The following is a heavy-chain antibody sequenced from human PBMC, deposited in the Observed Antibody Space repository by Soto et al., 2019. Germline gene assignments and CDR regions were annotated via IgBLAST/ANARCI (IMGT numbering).Heavy chain of an antibody. V-gene: IGHV4-59*01. CDR2: IYYNGNT. D-gene: IGHD2-21*02. Sequence: TSETLSLTCIVSGGSISDYYWSWIRQPPGKGLEWIGYIYYNGNTNYNPSLKSRVTISLAMSRNQFSLKLSSVTAADTAVYYCARDDRGDWGGGDYYYYMDVWGKGTTVTVSS. CDR1: GGSISDYY. J-gene: IGHJ6*03. CDR3: ARDDRGDWGGGDYYYYMDV.